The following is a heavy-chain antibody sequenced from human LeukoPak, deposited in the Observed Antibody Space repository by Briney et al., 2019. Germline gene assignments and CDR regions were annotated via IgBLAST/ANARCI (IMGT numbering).Heavy chain of an antibody. V-gene: IGHV3-48*04. CDR3: ARDGSYDSSGYYRSFDY. CDR2: ISSSSITI. D-gene: IGHD3-22*01. J-gene: IGHJ4*02. Sequence: GGSLRLSCAASGFTFSSYSMNWVRQAPGKGLEWVSYISSSSITIYYAYSVKGRFTISRDNAENSLYLQMNSLRAEDAAVYYCARDGSYDSSGYYRSFDYWGQGTLVTVSS. CDR1: GFTFSSYS.